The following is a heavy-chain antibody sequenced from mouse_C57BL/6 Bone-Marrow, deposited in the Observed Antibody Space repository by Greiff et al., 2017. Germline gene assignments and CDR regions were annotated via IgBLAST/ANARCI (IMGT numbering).Heavy chain of an antibody. CDR1: GFTFSDYY. CDR3: ARDGDYYGSSYVYYAMDY. CDR2: INYDGSST. Sequence: EVQRVESEGGLVQPGSSMKLSCTASGFTFSDYYMAWVRQVPEKGLEWVANINYDGSSTYYLDSLKSRFIISRDNAKNILYLQMSSLKSEDTATYYCARDGDYYGSSYVYYAMDYWGQGTSVTVSS. J-gene: IGHJ4*01. D-gene: IGHD1-1*01. V-gene: IGHV5-16*01.